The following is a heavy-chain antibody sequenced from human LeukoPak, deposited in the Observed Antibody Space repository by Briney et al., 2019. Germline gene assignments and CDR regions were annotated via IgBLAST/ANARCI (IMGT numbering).Heavy chain of an antibody. Sequence: RASVKVSCKASGGTFSSYAISWVRQAPGQGLEWMGWISAYNGNTNYAQKLQGRVTMTTDTSTSTAYMELRSLRSDDTAVYYCARAYDTLTGYSDDAFDIWGQGTMVTVSS. V-gene: IGHV1-18*01. CDR1: GGTFSSYA. CDR3: ARAYDTLTGYSDDAFDI. D-gene: IGHD3-9*01. J-gene: IGHJ3*02. CDR2: ISAYNGNT.